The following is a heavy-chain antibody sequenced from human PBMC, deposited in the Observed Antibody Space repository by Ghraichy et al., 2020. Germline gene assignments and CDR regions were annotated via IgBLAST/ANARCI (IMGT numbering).Heavy chain of an antibody. J-gene: IGHJ4*02. CDR3: ARHLQGGILEWLSRGTIDY. CDR2: IYYSGST. CDR1: GGSISSSSYY. D-gene: IGHD3-3*01. V-gene: IGHV4-39*01. Sequence: SETLSLTCTVSGGSISSSSYYWGWIRQPPGKGLEWIGSIYYSGSTYYNPSLKSRVTISVDTSKNQFSLKLSSVTAADTAVYYCARHLQGGILEWLSRGTIDYWGQGTLVTVSS.